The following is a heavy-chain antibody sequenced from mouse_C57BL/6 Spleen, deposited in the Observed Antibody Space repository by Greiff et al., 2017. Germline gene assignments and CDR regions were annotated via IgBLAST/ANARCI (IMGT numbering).Heavy chain of an antibody. Sequence: EVKVEESGGGLVQPGGSMKLSCVASGFTFSNYWMNWVRQSPEKGLEWVAQIRLKSDNYATHYAESVKGRFTISRDDSKSRVYLQMNNLRAEDTGIYYCTGPSSTMVTGWGQGTTLTVSS. CDR2: IRLKSDNYAT. CDR3: TGPSSTMVTG. V-gene: IGHV6-3*01. J-gene: IGHJ2*01. D-gene: IGHD2-2*01. CDR1: GFTFSNYW.